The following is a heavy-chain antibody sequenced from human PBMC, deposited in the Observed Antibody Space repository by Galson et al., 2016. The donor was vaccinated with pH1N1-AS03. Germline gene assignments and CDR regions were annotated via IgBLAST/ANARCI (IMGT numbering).Heavy chain of an antibody. CDR2: IYWHDDK. CDR3: AHRFYGSWASFFGF. CDR1: GFSLNDGGLG. V-gene: IGHV2-5*01. J-gene: IGHJ4*02. Sequence: PALVKPTQTLTLTCTFSGFSLNDGGLGVGWIRQPPGKALEWLGMIYWHDDKRYNPSLQNRLTLTQGVSKSEVVLQMTNVDPEATDTYYFAHRFYGSWASFFGFWGQGLLVIV. D-gene: IGHD3-10*01.